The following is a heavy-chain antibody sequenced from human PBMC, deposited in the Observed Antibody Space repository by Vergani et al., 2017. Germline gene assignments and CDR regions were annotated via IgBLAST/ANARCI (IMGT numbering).Heavy chain of an antibody. CDR1: GASISSSSYY. CDR2: IYYSGST. V-gene: IGHV4-39*01. CDR3: ARRYFDWLRDYGMDV. J-gene: IGHJ6*02. Sequence: QVQLQESGPGLVKPSETLSLTCTVSGASISSSSYYWGWIRQPPGKGLEWIGSIYYSGSTYYNPSLKSRVTISVDTSKNQFSLKLSSVTAADTAVYYCARRYFDWLRDYGMDVWGQGTTVTVSS. D-gene: IGHD3-9*01.